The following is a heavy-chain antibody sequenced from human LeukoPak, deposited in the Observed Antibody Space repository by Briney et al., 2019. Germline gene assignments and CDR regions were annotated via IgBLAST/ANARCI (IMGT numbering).Heavy chain of an antibody. CDR1: GFTFSNYD. V-gene: IGHV3-21*01. CDR2: IDTDSTYI. J-gene: IGHJ4*02. Sequence: PGGSLRLSCAASGFTFSNYDMNWVRQSPGKGLEWVSSIDTDSTYIHYADSVKGRFTISRDNAKNSLYLQMSSLRAEDTAVYYCVREGLECSGSSCQRAAFDYWGQGTLVTVSS. CDR3: VREGLECSGSSCQRAAFDY. D-gene: IGHD2-2*01.